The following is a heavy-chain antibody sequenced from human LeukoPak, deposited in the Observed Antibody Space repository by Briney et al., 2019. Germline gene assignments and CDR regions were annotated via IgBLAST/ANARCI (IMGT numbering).Heavy chain of an antibody. CDR2: ISYDGSNK. J-gene: IGHJ6*02. Sequence: GGSLRLSCAASGFTFSSYWMSWVRQAPGKGLEWVAVISYDGSNKYYADSVKGRFTISRDNSKNTLYLQMNSLRAEDTAVYYCAKTSRYCSGGSCAHYYYYYGMDVWGQGTTVTVSS. D-gene: IGHD2-15*01. CDR3: AKTSRYCSGGSCAHYYYYYGMDV. CDR1: GFTFSSYW. V-gene: IGHV3-30*18.